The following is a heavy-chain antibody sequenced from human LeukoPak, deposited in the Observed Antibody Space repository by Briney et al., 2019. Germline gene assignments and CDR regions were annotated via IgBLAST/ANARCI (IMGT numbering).Heavy chain of an antibody. D-gene: IGHD3-22*01. CDR3: ARGDSSGYYHIDY. V-gene: IGHV4-59*10. Sequence: SETLSFTCAVYGGSFSGYYWSWIRQPAGKGLEWIGRIYITGSTNYNPSLTSRVTMSVDTSKNQFSLKLSSVTAADTAVYYCARGDSSGYYHIDYWGQGTLVTVSS. J-gene: IGHJ4*02. CDR2: IYITGST. CDR1: GGSFSGYY.